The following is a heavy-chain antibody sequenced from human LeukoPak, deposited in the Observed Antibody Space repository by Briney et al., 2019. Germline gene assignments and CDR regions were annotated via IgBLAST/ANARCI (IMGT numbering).Heavy chain of an antibody. CDR3: ARRRGLGYCSGGSCYPRYYDY. CDR1: GGSFSGYY. CDR2: INHSGST. V-gene: IGHV4-34*01. J-gene: IGHJ4*02. Sequence: SETLSLTCAVNGGSFSGYYWSWIRQPPGKGLEWIGEINHSGSTNYNPSLKSRVTISVDTSKNQFSLKLSSVTAADTAVYYCARRRGLGYCSGGSCYPRYYDYWGQGTLVTVSS. D-gene: IGHD2-15*01.